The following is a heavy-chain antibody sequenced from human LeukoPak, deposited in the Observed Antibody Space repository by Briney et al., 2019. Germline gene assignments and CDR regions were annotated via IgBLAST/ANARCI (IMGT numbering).Heavy chain of an antibody. CDR1: GGSISSSSYY. D-gene: IGHD3-22*01. Sequence: PSETLSLTCTVSGGSISSSSYYWGWIRQPPGKGLEWIGSIYYSGSTYYNPSLKSRVTISVDTSKNQFSLKLSSVTAADTAVYYCARRYGSQWLLGAFDIWGQGTMVTVSS. CDR3: ARRYGSQWLLGAFDI. J-gene: IGHJ3*02. CDR2: IYYSGST. V-gene: IGHV4-39*01.